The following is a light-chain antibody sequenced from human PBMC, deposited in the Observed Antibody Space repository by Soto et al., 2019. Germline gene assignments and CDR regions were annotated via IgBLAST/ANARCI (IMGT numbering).Light chain of an antibody. Sequence: QSALTQPASVSGSPGQSITISCTGTSSDVGGYNYVSWYQQHPGKAPKLMIYEVSNRPSGVSNRFSGSKSGNTASLTISGLQAEDEADYYCSSYSSSVTPVVFGGGTTLTVL. CDR3: SSYSSSVTPVV. CDR2: EVS. J-gene: IGLJ2*01. CDR1: SSDVGGYNY. V-gene: IGLV2-14*01.